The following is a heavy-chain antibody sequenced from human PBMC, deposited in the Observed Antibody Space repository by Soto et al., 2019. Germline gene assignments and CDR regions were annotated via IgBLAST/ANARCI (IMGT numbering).Heavy chain of an antibody. Sequence: QVQLVESGGGVVQPGRSLRLSCAASGFTFSSYGMPWVRQSPGKGLVWVAVIWYDGSNKYYADSVKGRFTISRDTSKNTLYLQMNSLRAEDTAVYYCARGPDYGDRVFLDYWGQGTLVTVAS. V-gene: IGHV3-33*01. CDR1: GFTFSSYG. CDR2: IWYDGSNK. D-gene: IGHD4-17*01. J-gene: IGHJ4*02. CDR3: ARGPDYGDRVFLDY.